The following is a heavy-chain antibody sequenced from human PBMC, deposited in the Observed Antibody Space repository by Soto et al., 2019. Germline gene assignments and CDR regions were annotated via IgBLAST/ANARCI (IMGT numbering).Heavy chain of an antibody. CDR1: GGTFSSYT. Sequence: QVQLVQSGAEVKKPGSSVKVSCKASGGTFSSYTISWVRQAPGQGLEWMGRIIPILGIANYAQKFQGRVTITADKSTSTAYMELSSLRFEDTAVYYCAEMAAYYYYGMDVWGQGTTVTVSS. V-gene: IGHV1-69*02. CDR3: AEMAAYYYYGMDV. CDR2: IIPILGIA. J-gene: IGHJ6*02.